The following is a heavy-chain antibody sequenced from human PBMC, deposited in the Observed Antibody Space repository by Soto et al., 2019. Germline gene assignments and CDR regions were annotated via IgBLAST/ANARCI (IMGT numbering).Heavy chain of an antibody. CDR1: FTSYD. Sequence: QVQLVQSGAEVKKPGASVKVSCTFTSYDINWVRQAPGQGLEWMAWMNPNSGDTRYAQKLQGRVTMTRNTSSFTAYMELGSLRSEDTAVYYCARGPGSSDWRFSYYYMDVWGKGTTVTVSS. CDR2: MNPNSGDT. V-gene: IGHV1-8*01. D-gene: IGHD6-19*01. J-gene: IGHJ6*03. CDR3: ARGPGSSDWRFSYYYMDV.